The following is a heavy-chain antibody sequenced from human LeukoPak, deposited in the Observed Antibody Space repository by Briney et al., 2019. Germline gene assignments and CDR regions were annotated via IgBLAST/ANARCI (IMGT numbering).Heavy chain of an antibody. CDR2: INPSGGST. J-gene: IGHJ4*02. CDR1: GYTFTSYY. D-gene: IGHD6-19*01. CDR3: AASSGPNSLLNY. Sequence: ASVKVSCKASGYTFTSYYMHWVRQAPGQGLEWLGIINPSGGSTSYAQKFQGRVTMTRDTSTSTVYMELSSLRSEDTAVYYCAASSGPNSLLNYWGQGTLVTVSS. V-gene: IGHV1-46*01.